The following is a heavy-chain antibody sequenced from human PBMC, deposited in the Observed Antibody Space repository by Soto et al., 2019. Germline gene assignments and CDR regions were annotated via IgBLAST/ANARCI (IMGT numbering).Heavy chain of an antibody. CDR3: VRRVSGNYDY. CDR2: ISSNGGTT. J-gene: IGHJ4*02. Sequence: EVQLAESGGGMVQPGGSLRLSCVASGFTFSSYDMHWVRQATGKVLEYVSSISSNGGTTYYGNSVKGRFTISRDNSKHTLYLQMGSLRAEDMAVYYCVRRVSGNYDYWGQGTLVTVSS. D-gene: IGHD1-7*01. V-gene: IGHV3-64*01. CDR1: GFTFSSYD.